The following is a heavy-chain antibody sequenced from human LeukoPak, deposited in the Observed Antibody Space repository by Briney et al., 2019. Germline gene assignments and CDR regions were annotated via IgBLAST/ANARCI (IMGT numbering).Heavy chain of an antibody. CDR1: GFTFSSYG. CDR2: ISYDGSNK. J-gene: IGHJ4*02. V-gene: IGHV3-30*18. CDR3: AKGHGSGSYYISYFDY. Sequence: PGRSLRLSCAASGFTFSSYGMHWVRQAPGKGLEWVAVISYDGSNKYYADSVKGRFTISRDNSKNTLYLQMNSLRAEDTAVYYCAKGHGSGSYYISYFDYWGQGTLVTVSS. D-gene: IGHD3-10*01.